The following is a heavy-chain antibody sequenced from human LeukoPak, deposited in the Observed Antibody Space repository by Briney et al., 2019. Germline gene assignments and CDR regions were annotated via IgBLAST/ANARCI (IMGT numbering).Heavy chain of an antibody. CDR1: GFTFSSYA. J-gene: IGHJ6*03. CDR3: AKGPGVLWFGELFYYYYYMDV. V-gene: IGHV3-30-3*01. D-gene: IGHD3-10*01. Sequence: GSLRLSCAASGFTFSSYAMHWVRQAPGKGLEWVAVISYDGSNKYYADSVKGRFTISRDNSKNTLYLQMNSLRAEDTAVYYCAKGPGVLWFGELFYYYYYMDVWGKGTTVTVSS. CDR2: ISYDGSNK.